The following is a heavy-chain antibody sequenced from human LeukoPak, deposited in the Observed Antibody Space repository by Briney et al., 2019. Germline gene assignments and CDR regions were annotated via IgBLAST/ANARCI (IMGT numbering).Heavy chain of an antibody. V-gene: IGHV3-9*01. CDR2: ISWNSGSI. D-gene: IGHD6-19*01. J-gene: IGHJ3*02. Sequence: GGSLRLSCAASGFTFDDYAMHWVRQAPGKGLEWVSGISWNSGSIGYADSVKGRFTISRDNAKNSLYLQMNSLRAEDTALYYCAKDKRQWLVHGDAFDIWGLGTMVTVSS. CDR1: GFTFDDYA. CDR3: AKDKRQWLVHGDAFDI.